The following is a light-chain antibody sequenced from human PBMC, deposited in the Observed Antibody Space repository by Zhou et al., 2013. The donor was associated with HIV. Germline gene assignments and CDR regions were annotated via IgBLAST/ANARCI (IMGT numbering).Light chain of an antibody. CDR3: QKYNNAPWT. J-gene: IGKJ1*01. V-gene: IGKV1-33*01. CDR2: DAS. CDR1: QDISNL. Sequence: DIQMTQSPSSLSASVGDRVTITCQASQDISNLLNWYQQKPGKAPRLLIYDASSLETGVPSRFSGRRSGTDFTFTISSLQPEDVATYYCQKYNNAPWTFGQGTKVEIK.